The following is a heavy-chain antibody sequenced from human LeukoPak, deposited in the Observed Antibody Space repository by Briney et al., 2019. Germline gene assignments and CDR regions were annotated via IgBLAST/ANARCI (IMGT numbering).Heavy chain of an antibody. V-gene: IGHV1-2*02. CDR1: GYTFTGYY. CDR2: IIPNSGGT. J-gene: IGHJ4*02. D-gene: IGHD5-18*01. CDR3: ARDDVQLWTPLDY. Sequence: ASVKVSCKASGYTFTGYYMHWVRQAPGQGLEWMGWIIPNSGGTNYAQKFQGRVTMTRDTSISTAYMELSRLRSDDTAVYYCARDDVQLWTPLDYWGQGTLVTVSS.